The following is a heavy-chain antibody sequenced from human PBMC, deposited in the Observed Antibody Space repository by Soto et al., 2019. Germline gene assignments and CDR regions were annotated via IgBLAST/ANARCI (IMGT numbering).Heavy chain of an antibody. CDR2: INHSGST. CDR3: ARVRVRRWLQLSAFDI. V-gene: IGHV4-34*01. CDR1: GGSFSGYY. Sequence: TSETLSLTGAVYGGSFSGYYWSWIRQPPGKGLEWIGEINHSGSTSYNPSLKSRVTISVDTSKNQFSLKLSSVTAADTAVYYCARVRVRRWLQLSAFDIWGQGTMVTVSS. D-gene: IGHD5-12*01. J-gene: IGHJ3*02.